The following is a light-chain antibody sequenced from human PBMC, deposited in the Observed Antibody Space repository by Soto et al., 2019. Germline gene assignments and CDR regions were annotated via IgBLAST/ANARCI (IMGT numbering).Light chain of an antibody. CDR2: GAS. V-gene: IGKV3-20*01. Sequence: EIVLTQSPGTLSLSPGERATLSCRASQSVSRSYLAWYQQKPGQAPRLLIYGASSRATGIPDRFSGSGSGTDFTLTISRLEPEDFAVYYCQQYGSSRWTFGQGTKVHIK. J-gene: IGKJ1*01. CDR1: QSVSRSY. CDR3: QQYGSSRWT.